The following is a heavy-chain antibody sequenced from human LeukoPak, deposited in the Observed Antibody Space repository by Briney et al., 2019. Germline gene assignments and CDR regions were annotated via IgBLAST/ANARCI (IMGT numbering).Heavy chain of an antibody. CDR3: TRQWHTPSDY. CDR2: INGDGTST. CDR1: GFIFSSYW. Sequence: RTGGSLRLSCAASGFIFSSYWMHWVRQKPGEGPLWLSRINGDGTSTAYAHSVQGRFIIPRDNAKNTLYLQMNSLRVDDTAVYYCTRQWHTPSDYWGQGTVVTVSS. D-gene: IGHD6-19*01. V-gene: IGHV3-74*03. J-gene: IGHJ4*02.